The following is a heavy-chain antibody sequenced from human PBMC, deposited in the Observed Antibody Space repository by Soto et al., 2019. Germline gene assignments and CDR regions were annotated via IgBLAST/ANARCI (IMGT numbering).Heavy chain of an antibody. CDR3: ARDGAYDSSGYYYGPFDY. Sequence: QVQLVESGGGVVQPGRSLRLSCAASGFTFSSYAMHWVRQAPGKGLEWVAVISYDGSNKYYADSVKGRFTISRDNSKNTLYLQMNSLRAEDTAVYYCARDGAYDSSGYYYGPFDYWGQGTLVTVSS. CDR1: GFTFSSYA. J-gene: IGHJ4*02. CDR2: ISYDGSNK. D-gene: IGHD3-22*01. V-gene: IGHV3-30-3*01.